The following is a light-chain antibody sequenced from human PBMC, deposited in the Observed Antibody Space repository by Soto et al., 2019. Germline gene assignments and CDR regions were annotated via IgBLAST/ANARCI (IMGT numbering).Light chain of an antibody. J-gene: IGKJ4*01. V-gene: IGKV2-28*01. Sequence: DIVMTQSPLSLPVTPGEPASISCRSSQSLLYSNGYNYVAWYLQKPGQPPQLLIFLGPSRASGVPDRFNGSGSGTDFTLRITTVEAEDVGVYYCMQVLQTPLTFGGGTKLEIK. CDR2: LGP. CDR3: MQVLQTPLT. CDR1: QSLLYSNGYNY.